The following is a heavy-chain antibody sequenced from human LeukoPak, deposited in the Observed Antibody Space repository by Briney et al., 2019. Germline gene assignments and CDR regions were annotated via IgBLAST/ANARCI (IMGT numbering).Heavy chain of an antibody. CDR2: ISSSGSTI. D-gene: IGHD3-22*01. Sequence: GGSLRLSCAASGFTFSDYYMSWIRQAPGKGLEWVSYISSSGSTIYYADSVKGRFTISRDNAKNSLYLQMNSLRAEDTAVYYCARDHYYDSSCYFLGYWGQGTLVTVSS. CDR3: ARDHYYDSSCYFLGY. J-gene: IGHJ4*02. CDR1: GFTFSDYY. V-gene: IGHV3-11*01.